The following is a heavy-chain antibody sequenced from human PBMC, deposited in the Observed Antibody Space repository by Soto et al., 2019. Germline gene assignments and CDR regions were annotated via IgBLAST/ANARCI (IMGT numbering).Heavy chain of an antibody. J-gene: IGHJ4*02. CDR1: GGSFSSSSYY. Sequence: QLQLQESGPGLVKPSETLSLTCTVSGGSFSSSSYYWGWIRQPPGKGLEWIGSIYYSGSTYYNPSLKSRVPMSVDPSKNQFSLKLISVTAADTAVYYCARHWITMVRGVCHFDYWGQGTLLTVSS. D-gene: IGHD3-10*01. V-gene: IGHV4-39*01. CDR2: IYYSGST. CDR3: ARHWITMVRGVCHFDY.